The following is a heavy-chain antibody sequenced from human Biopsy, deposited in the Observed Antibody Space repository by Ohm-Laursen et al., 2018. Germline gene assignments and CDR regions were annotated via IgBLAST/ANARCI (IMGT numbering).Heavy chain of an antibody. Sequence: SETLSLTCCVSGFSISSGFHWAWIRQPPGKGLERIGFIYRTGTTTYNPSFKSRVAMAVDTSKNQFSLTLNSVTAADTAVYYCARMKGRGYFDYWGQGTLVIVSS. CDR1: GFSISSGFH. D-gene: IGHD2-15*01. J-gene: IGHJ4*02. V-gene: IGHV4-38-2*01. CDR2: IYRTGTT. CDR3: ARMKGRGYFDY.